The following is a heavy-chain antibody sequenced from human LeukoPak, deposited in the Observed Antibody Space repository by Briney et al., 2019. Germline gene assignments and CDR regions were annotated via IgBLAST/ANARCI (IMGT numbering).Heavy chain of an antibody. CDR3: ARDLRQQLILGWLDP. CDR1: GYTFTTYY. CDR2: INPNGGGT. V-gene: IGHV1-2*02. D-gene: IGHD3/OR15-3a*01. Sequence: ASVKVSCKASGYTFTTYYIHWVRQSPGQALEWMGWINPNGGGTKYAQNFQGRVTMTRDTSITTAYMELSSLTFDDTAVYYCARDLRQQLILGWLDPWGQGTLVTVSS. J-gene: IGHJ5*02.